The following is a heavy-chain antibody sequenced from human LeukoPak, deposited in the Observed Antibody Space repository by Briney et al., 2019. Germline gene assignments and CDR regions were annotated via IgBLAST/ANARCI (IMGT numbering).Heavy chain of an antibody. Sequence: GGSLRLSCAASGFTFSSYWMHWVRQAPGKGLEWVSVIYSGGSTYYADSVKGRFTISRDNSKNTLYLQMNSLRAEDTAVYYCAKAEYSSSAYYYYYMDVWGKGTTVTVSS. CDR3: AKAEYSSSAYYYYYMDV. V-gene: IGHV3-66*01. CDR2: IYSGGST. CDR1: GFTFSSYW. D-gene: IGHD6-6*01. J-gene: IGHJ6*03.